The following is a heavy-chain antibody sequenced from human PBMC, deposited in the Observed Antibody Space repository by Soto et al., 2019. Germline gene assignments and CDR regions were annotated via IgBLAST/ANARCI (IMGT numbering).Heavy chain of an antibody. Sequence: PSETLSLTCTVSGGSISSYYWSWIRQPPGKGLEWIGYIYYSGSTNYNPSLKSRVTISVDTSKNQFSLKLSSVTAADTAVYYCARGGCSGGSCTYYDSSGYYLYYFDYWGQGTLVTVSS. V-gene: IGHV4-59*01. CDR2: IYYSGST. D-gene: IGHD3-22*01. J-gene: IGHJ4*02. CDR1: GGSISSYY. CDR3: ARGGCSGGSCTYYDSSGYYLYYFDY.